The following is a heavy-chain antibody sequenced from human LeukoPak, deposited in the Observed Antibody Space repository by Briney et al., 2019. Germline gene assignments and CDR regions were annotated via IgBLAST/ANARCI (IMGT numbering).Heavy chain of an antibody. Sequence: GGSLRLSCGASGFTFDDYGMSWVRQAPGKGLEWVSGINWNGGSTDYADSVKGRFTISRDNAKNSLDPQMNSLRAEDTALYYXARPTFTVTTDXXXDIWGQGXXVTXSX. D-gene: IGHD4-17*01. CDR2: INWNGGST. CDR3: ARPTFTVTTDXXXDI. V-gene: IGHV3-20*04. CDR1: GFTFDDYG. J-gene: IGHJ3*02.